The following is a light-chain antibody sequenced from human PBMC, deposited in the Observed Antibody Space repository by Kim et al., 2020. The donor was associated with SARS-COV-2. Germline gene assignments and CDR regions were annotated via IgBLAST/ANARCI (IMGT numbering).Light chain of an antibody. CDR2: VNNDGSH. V-gene: IGLV4-69*01. J-gene: IGLJ3*02. CDR1: SGHSSNA. CDR3: QTWGTGFWV. Sequence: QLVLTQSPSASASLGASVKLTCTLSSGHSSNAIAWHQQQPEKGPRYLMKVNNDGSHSKGDGIPDRFSGSSSGAERYLTISSLQSDDEADYYCQTWGTGFWVFGGGTKLTVL.